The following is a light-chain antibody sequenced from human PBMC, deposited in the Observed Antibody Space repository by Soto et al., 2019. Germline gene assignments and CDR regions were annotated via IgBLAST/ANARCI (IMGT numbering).Light chain of an antibody. CDR1: SSDVGGYNY. CDR2: EVN. CDR3: SSYAGSSNVV. Sequence: QSALTQPPSASGSPGQSVSISCTGTSSDVGGYNYVSWYQQHPGKAPKLMIYEVNQRPSGVPDRFSGSKSDNTASLTVSRLQAEDEADYYCSSYAGSSNVVFGGGPKVTVL. V-gene: IGLV2-8*01. J-gene: IGLJ2*01.